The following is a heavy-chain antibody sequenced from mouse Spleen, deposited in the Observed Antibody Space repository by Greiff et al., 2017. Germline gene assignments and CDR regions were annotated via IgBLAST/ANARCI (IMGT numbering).Heavy chain of an antibody. D-gene: IGHD3-3*01. J-gene: IGHJ3*01. CDR2: IYPYNDDT. Sequence: QQSGAELARPGASVKLSCKASGYTFTSYGISWVKQRTGQGLEWIGEIYPYNDDTKYNEKFKGKATLTVEKSSSTVYLELSRLTSDDSAVYYCARGGRGAWFAYWGQGTLVTVSA. CDR1: GYTFTSYG. CDR3: ARGGRGAWFAY. V-gene: IGHV1-81*01.